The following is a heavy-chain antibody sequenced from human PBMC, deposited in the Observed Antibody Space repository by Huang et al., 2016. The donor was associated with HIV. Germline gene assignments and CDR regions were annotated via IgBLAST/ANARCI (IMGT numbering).Heavy chain of an antibody. CDR3: AGSYGNFDY. CDR2: MRNDGSNK. J-gene: IGHJ4*02. Sequence: QVQLVESGGGVVQPGGSLGLSCAASGFTFSSYGMHWVRQAPGKGLEGVAFMRNDGSNKYYVDSVKGRFTISRDNSKNTLFLQMNSLRAEDTAVYYCAGSYGNFDYWGQGTLVTVSS. V-gene: IGHV3-30*02. D-gene: IGHD1-26*01. CDR1: GFTFSSYG.